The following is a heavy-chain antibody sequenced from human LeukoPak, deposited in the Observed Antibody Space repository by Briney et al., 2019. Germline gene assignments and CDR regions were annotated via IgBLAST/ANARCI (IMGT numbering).Heavy chain of an antibody. Sequence: PSETLSLTCTVSGGSISGYYWSWIRQPPGKGLEWIGWIYYSGSTSYNPSLKSRVTISVDKPNNQFSLNLNSATAADTAVYYCARYDVSPSKYLDSWGQGTLVTVSS. D-gene: IGHD3-3*01. J-gene: IGHJ4*02. CDR2: IYYSGST. CDR3: ARYDVSPSKYLDS. V-gene: IGHV4-59*08. CDR1: GGSISGYY.